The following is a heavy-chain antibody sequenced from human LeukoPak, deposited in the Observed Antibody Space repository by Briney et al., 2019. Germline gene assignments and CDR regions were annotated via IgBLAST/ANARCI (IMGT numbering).Heavy chain of an antibody. D-gene: IGHD3-9*01. CDR3: ARVYYDILTGYYDY. CDR2: ISSNGGST. Sequence: PGGSLRLSCAASGFTFSRYDMHWVRQAPGKGLEYVSAISSNGGSTYYANSVKGRFTISRDNSKNTLYLQMGSLRAEDMAVYYCARVYYDILTGYYDYWGQGTLVTVSS. V-gene: IGHV3-64*01. CDR1: GFTFSRYD. J-gene: IGHJ4*02.